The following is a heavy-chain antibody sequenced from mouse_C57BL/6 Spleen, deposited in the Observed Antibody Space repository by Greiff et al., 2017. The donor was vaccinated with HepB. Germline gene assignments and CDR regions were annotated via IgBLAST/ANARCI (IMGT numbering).Heavy chain of an antibody. CDR3: ARASYYNRGYFDV. CDR1: GYAFSSSW. D-gene: IGHD2-12*01. CDR2: IYPGDGDT. J-gene: IGHJ1*03. Sequence: VKLQESGPELVKPGASVKISCKASGYAFSSSWMNWVKQRPGKGLEWIGRIYPGDGDTNYNGKFKGKATLTADKSSSTAYMQLSSLTSEDSAVYFCARASYYNRGYFDVWGTGTTVTVSS. V-gene: IGHV1-82*01.